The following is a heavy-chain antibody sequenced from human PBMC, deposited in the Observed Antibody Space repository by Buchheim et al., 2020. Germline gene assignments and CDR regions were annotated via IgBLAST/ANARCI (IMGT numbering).Heavy chain of an antibody. J-gene: IGHJ6*02. CDR2: IYSGGST. D-gene: IGHD6-6*01. CDR3: SSGSSAYYYGMDV. CDR1: GFTVSSNY. V-gene: IGHV3-66*01. Sequence: EVQLVESGGGLVQPGGSLRLSCAASGFTVSSNYMSWVRQAPGKGLEWVSVIYSGGSTYYADSVKGRFTISSDNSKNTLYLQMNSLRAEDTAVYYCSSGSSAYYYGMDVWGQGTT.